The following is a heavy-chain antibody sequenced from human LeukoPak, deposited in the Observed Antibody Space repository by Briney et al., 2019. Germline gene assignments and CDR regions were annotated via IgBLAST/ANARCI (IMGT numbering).Heavy chain of an antibody. J-gene: IGHJ3*02. Sequence: RASVKVSCKASGYTFSDYYMHWVRQAPAQGLEWMGWISPNSVEKVYAQKFQGGVTMTRDTSISTAYMELSRLRSDDTAVYYCARKRGVGVDRNAFDIWGQGTMVTVSS. V-gene: IGHV1-2*02. CDR2: ISPNSVEK. CDR3: ARKRGVGVDRNAFDI. D-gene: IGHD3-3*01. CDR1: GYTFSDYY.